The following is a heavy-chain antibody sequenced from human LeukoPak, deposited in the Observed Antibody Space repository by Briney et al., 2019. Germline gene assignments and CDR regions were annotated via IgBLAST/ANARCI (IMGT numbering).Heavy chain of an antibody. D-gene: IGHD4-17*01. V-gene: IGHV4-31*03. CDR2: IYYNGNT. Sequence: SQTLSLTCIVSGGSISSGGYYWSWIRQHPGKGLEWIGYIYYNGNTYYNPSLKSRVSISKDTSKNHFSLKLSSVTAADTAVYYCARAVTSYYFDYWGQGTLVTVSS. CDR3: ARAVTSYYFDY. J-gene: IGHJ4*02. CDR1: GGSISSGGYY.